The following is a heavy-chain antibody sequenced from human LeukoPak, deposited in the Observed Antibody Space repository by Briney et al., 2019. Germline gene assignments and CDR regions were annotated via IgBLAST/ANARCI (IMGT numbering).Heavy chain of an antibody. Sequence: GRSLRLSCAASGFTFSSFAMHWVRQAPGKGLEWVATISYGGSKKYYADSVKGRFTISRDNSKNTLYLQMDSLRGEDTAVYYCAREQYNSLYFDYWGQGTLVTVSS. D-gene: IGHD1-14*01. J-gene: IGHJ4*02. CDR2: ISYGGSKK. CDR3: AREQYNSLYFDY. V-gene: IGHV3-30*04. CDR1: GFTFSSFA.